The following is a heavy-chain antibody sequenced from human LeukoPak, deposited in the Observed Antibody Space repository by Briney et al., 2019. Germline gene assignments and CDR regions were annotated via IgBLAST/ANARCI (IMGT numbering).Heavy chain of an antibody. CDR1: GFTFSRYW. V-gene: IGHV3-74*03. J-gene: IGHJ4*02. CDR3: AREGRVSGYDFDC. CDR2: INSDGSSI. D-gene: IGHD5-12*01. Sequence: VGSLRLSCAASGFTFSRYWMHWVRQAPGKGLVWGSRINSDGSSITYADSVKGRFTNSRDNAKNTLYLQMNSLRVEDTAVYYCAREGRVSGYDFDCWGQGTLVTVSS.